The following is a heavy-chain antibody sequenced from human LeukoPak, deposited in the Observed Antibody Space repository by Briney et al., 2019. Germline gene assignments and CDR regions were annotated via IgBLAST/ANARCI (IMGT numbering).Heavy chain of an antibody. V-gene: IGHV3-23*01. CDR2: IYENGGTT. D-gene: IGHD3-9*01. J-gene: IGHJ4*02. CDR1: GFTFRSHA. CDR3: ARDRAGGLLRYFDWFDY. Sequence: GGSLRLSCVGSGFTFRSHAMSWVRQAPEKGLEFVSGIYENGGTTYYADSVKGRFTISRDNAKNSLYLQMNSLRAEDTAVYYCARDRAGGLLRYFDWFDYWGQGTLVTVSS.